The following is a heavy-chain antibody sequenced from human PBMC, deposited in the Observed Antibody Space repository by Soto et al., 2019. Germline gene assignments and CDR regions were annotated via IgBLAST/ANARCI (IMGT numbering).Heavy chain of an antibody. J-gene: IGHJ4*02. CDR3: ATDLSVAFVNKPFDF. D-gene: IGHD3-16*01. V-gene: IGHV3-48*02. CDR1: GLTFSYYS. CDR2: ISSGSSTI. Sequence: EVPLVEAGGGLVQPGGSLRLSCTASGLTFSYYSLNWVRQRPGKGLEWVAHISSGSSTINYADSVRSRFTISRDDAKDSLYLQMNSLRDEDTAMYYCATDLSVAFVNKPFDFWGQGTLVSVSS.